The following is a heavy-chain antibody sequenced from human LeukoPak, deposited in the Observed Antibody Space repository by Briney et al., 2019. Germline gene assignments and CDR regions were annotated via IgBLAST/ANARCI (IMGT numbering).Heavy chain of an antibody. J-gene: IGHJ4*02. CDR1: GFTFGDYA. D-gene: IGHD3-9*01. Sequence: GGSLRLSCIASGFTFGDYAMSWVRQAPGKGLEWLSVISGSGDRTYYAGSVKGRFTVSRDNSKNTLYLQMNSLRAEDTAVYYCAKDLRPDILTGSPFDYWGQGSLVTVSS. CDR3: AKDLRPDILTGSPFDY. V-gene: IGHV3-23*01. CDR2: ISGSGDRT.